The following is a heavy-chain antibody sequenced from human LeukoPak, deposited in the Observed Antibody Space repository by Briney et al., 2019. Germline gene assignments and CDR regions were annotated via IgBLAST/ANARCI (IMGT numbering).Heavy chain of an antibody. Sequence: GGSLRLSCAAPGFTVSSNEMSWVRQAPGKGLEWVPSISGGSTYYADSRTGRFTISRDNSKNTLHLQMNSLRAEDSAVYYCASRGRITVAFDIWGQGTMVTVSS. D-gene: IGHD3-10*01. CDR2: ISGGST. V-gene: IGHV3-38-3*01. CDR1: GFTVSSNE. CDR3: ASRGRITVAFDI. J-gene: IGHJ3*02.